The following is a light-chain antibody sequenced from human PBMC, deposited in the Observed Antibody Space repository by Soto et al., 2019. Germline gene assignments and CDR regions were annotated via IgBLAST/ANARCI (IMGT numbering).Light chain of an antibody. CDR3: QQYNNWPPWT. CDR2: AAS. Sequence: DIQMTQSPSSLSASVGDRVTITCRASQGISNYLTWYQQKPGKVPKLLIYAASTLQSGVPSRFSGSGSGTLFTLTISSLHPEDVATYYCQQYNNWPPWTFGQGTKVEIK. V-gene: IGKV1-27*01. J-gene: IGKJ1*01. CDR1: QGISNY.